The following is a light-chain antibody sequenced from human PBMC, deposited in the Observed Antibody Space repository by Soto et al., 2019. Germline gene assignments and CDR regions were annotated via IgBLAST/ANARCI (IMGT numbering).Light chain of an antibody. Sequence: QSALTQPASVSGSPGQSITISCTGTSSDVGGYNYVSWYQQHPGKAPKLMIYGVSNRPSGVSNRFSGSKSGNTASLTISGLRAEDEADYYCSSYTSSSTLFGGGTKLTVL. V-gene: IGLV2-14*01. CDR1: SSDVGGYNY. J-gene: IGLJ2*01. CDR2: GVS. CDR3: SSYTSSSTL.